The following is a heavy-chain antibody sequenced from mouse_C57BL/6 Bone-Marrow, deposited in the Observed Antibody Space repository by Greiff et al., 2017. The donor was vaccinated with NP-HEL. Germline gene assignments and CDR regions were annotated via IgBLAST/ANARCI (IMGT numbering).Heavy chain of an antibody. Sequence: QVQLQQSGAELVRPGTSVKLSCKASGYTFTSYWMHWVKQRPGQGLEWIGVIDPSDSYTNYNQQFKGKATLTVDTSSSTAYRQLTGLTSVYSAVYYCYGSGSWFAYWGQGTLVTVSA. J-gene: IGHJ3*01. CDR2: IDPSDSYT. CDR1: GYTFTSYW. CDR3: YGSGSWFAY. V-gene: IGHV1-59*01. D-gene: IGHD3-2*02.